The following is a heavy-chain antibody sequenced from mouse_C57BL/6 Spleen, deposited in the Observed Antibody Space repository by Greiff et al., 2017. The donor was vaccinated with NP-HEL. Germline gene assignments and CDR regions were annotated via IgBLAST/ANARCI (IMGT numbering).Heavy chain of an antibody. CDR3: ARHGTNWDWYFDV. CDR1: GFTFSSYT. Sequence: EVMLVESGGGLVKPGGSLKLSCAASGFTFSSYTMSWVRQTPEKRLEWVATISGGGGNTYYPDSVKGRFTISRDNAKNTLYLQMSSLRSEDTALYYCARHGTNWDWYFDVWGTGTTVTVSS. D-gene: IGHD4-1*01. V-gene: IGHV5-9*01. J-gene: IGHJ1*03. CDR2: ISGGGGNT.